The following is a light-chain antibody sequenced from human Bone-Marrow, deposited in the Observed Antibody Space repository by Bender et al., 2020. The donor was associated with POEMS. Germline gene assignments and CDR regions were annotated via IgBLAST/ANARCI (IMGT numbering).Light chain of an antibody. CDR1: SSDVGGYNF. CDR3: SSYAGNRYLV. CDR2: EVN. V-gene: IGLV2-8*01. J-gene: IGLJ2*01. Sequence: QSALTQPPSASGSPGQSVTISCTGTSSDVGGYNFVSWYQQHPGRAPKLMIFEVNKRPSGVPDRFSGSKSGNTASLTVSGLQTEDEADYYCSSYAGNRYLVFGGGTKLTVL.